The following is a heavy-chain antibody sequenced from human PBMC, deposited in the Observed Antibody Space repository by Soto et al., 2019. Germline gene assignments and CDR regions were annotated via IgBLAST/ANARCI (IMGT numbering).Heavy chain of an antibody. D-gene: IGHD3-3*01. CDR3: ATGVIWIGYFTVDS. CDR1: GGSFGKSA. CDR2: FIPVYRTL. J-gene: IGHJ4*02. Sequence: SVKVSCKASGGSFGKSAINWVRQTPGQGLEWLGGFIPVYRTLSYAQKFQGRVTITADESTGTAYMTLSSLASDDTAVYYCATGVIWIGYFTVDSWGQGTRVTVSS. V-gene: IGHV1-69*13.